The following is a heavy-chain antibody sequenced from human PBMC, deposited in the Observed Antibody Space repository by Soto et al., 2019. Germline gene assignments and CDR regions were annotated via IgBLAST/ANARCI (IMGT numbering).Heavy chain of an antibody. CDR2: ISSEGTTT. J-gene: IGHJ6*02. CDR3: ARDLEGSGSHWLGYNYYAMDV. D-gene: IGHD3-10*01. CDR1: GFTISDYY. Sequence: GGSLRLSCAASGFTISDYYMTWIRQAPGKGLEWVSYISSEGTTTYYADSVRDRFSISLDNAKNSVYLQMNSLRADDSGVYYCARDLEGSGSHWLGYNYYAMDVWGQGTTVTVSS. V-gene: IGHV3-11*01.